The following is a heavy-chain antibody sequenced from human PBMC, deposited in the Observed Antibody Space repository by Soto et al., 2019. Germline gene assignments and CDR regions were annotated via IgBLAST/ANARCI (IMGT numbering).Heavy chain of an antibody. CDR2: ISGSGGST. J-gene: IGHJ6*02. CDR3: ARDQVADPYYYYGMDV. D-gene: IGHD6-19*01. Sequence: HPGGSLRLSCAASGFTFSSYAMSWVRQAPGKGLEWVSAISGSGGSTYYAASVKGRFTISRDNSKNMLYLQMNSLRAEDTAVFYCARDQVADPYYYYGMDVWGQGTTVTVSS. V-gene: IGHV3-23*01. CDR1: GFTFSSYA.